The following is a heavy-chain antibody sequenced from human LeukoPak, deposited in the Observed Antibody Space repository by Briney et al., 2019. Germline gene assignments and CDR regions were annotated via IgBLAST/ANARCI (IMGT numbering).Heavy chain of an antibody. Sequence: SETLSLTCAVSGYSISSGYYWGWIRQPPGRGLEWSRTIHHSGSTYYNPSLKSRVTILVDTSNNQFSLKLSSVTAADTAVYYCARCARRDLYNWFDPWGQGTLVTVSS. CDR3: ARCARRDLYNWFDP. D-gene: IGHD6-6*01. CDR1: GYSISSGYY. J-gene: IGHJ5*02. CDR2: IHHSGST. V-gene: IGHV4-38-2*01.